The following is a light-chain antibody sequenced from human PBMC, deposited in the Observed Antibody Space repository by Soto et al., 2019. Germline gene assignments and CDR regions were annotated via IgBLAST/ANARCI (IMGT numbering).Light chain of an antibody. Sequence: EIVLTQSPGTLSLSPGERATLSCRASQSVSSNYLTCYQQKPGQAPRLLIYGSSSRATGIAHRFSGSGSGADFTLNISRLEPEDFAVYYCQQYGSSPFTFGPGTKVDIK. J-gene: IGKJ3*01. CDR2: GSS. V-gene: IGKV3-20*01. CDR3: QQYGSSPFT. CDR1: QSVSSNY.